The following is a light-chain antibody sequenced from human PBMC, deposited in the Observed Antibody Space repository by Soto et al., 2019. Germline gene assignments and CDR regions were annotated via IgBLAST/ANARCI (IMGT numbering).Light chain of an antibody. J-gene: IGLJ2*01. CDR1: SSGIGAYNF. CDR3: TSWTTSTTMI. Sequence: QSALTQPASVSGSPGQSITISCTGTSSGIGAYNFVSWYQQHPGKAPKLMLYDVNIRPSGVSNRFSGSKSCNTASLTISGLQAEDEADYYCTSWTTSTTMIFGGGTNVTVL. V-gene: IGLV2-14*03. CDR2: DVN.